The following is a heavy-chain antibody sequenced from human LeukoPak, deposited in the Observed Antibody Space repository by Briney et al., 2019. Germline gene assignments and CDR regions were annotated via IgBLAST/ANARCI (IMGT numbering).Heavy chain of an antibody. CDR2: FDPEDGET. CDR3: ATDGEVYYYDSSGYRK. D-gene: IGHD3-22*01. Sequence: ASVKVSCKVSGYTLTELSMHWVRQAPGKGLEWMGGFDPEDGETIYAQKFQGRVTMTEDTSTDTAYMELSSLRSEDTAVYYCATDGEVYYYDSSGYRKWGQGTLVTVSS. J-gene: IGHJ4*02. V-gene: IGHV1-24*01. CDR1: GYTLTELS.